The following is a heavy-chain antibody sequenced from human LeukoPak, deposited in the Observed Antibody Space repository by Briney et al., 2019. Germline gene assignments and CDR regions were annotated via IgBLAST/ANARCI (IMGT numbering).Heavy chain of an antibody. Sequence: PLETLSLTCTVSGDSISSYYWSWIRQPPGKGLEWIGYIYYSGSTNYNPSLKSRVTISLDTSKNQISLKLSSVTAADTAVYYCARGLDPTSYYFDYWGQGTLVTVSS. CDR3: ARGLDPTSYYFDY. CDR1: GDSISSYY. CDR2: IYYSGST. V-gene: IGHV4-59*01. J-gene: IGHJ4*02. D-gene: IGHD6-6*01.